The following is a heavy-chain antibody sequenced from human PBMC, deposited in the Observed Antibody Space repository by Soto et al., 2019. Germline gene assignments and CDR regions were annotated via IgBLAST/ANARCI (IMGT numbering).Heavy chain of an antibody. CDR1: GASITSYF. Sequence: PSETLSLTCTVSGASITSYFWSWIRQPPGKVLEWIGYMYDSGSTHYNPSLKSRVTISVDTSKNQFSLELRSVTAADTAVYYCARDLPHCFDYWGRGTLVNVSS. CDR2: MYDSGST. V-gene: IGHV4-59*01. J-gene: IGHJ4*02. CDR3: ARDLPHCFDY.